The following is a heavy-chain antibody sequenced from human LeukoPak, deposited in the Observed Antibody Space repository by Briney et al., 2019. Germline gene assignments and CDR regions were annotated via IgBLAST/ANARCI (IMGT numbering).Heavy chain of an antibody. Sequence: GGSLRLSCAASGFTFSNYWLSWVRQAPGKGLEWLANIKQDGSEKYYVDSVKGRFTISRDNAKNSLYLQMHSLRAEDTAVYYCATSNWGSNYWGQGTLVTVSS. V-gene: IGHV3-7*01. D-gene: IGHD7-27*01. J-gene: IGHJ4*02. CDR3: ATSNWGSNY. CDR1: GFTFSNYW. CDR2: IKQDGSEK.